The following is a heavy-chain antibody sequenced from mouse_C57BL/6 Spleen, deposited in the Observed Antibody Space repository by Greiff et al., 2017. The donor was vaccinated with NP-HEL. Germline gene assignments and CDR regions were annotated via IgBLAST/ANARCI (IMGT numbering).Heavy chain of an antibody. V-gene: IGHV1-80*01. J-gene: IGHJ2*01. CDR1: GYAFSSYW. D-gene: IGHD4-1*01. CDR3: ARLAEQTGTRDY. Sequence: QQQSGAELVKPGASVKISCKASGYAFSSYWMNWVKQRPGKGLEWIGQIYPGDGDTNYNGKFKGKATLTEDKSSSTAYMQLSSLTSEDSAVYFCARLAEQTGTRDYWGQGTTLTVSS. CDR2: IYPGDGDT.